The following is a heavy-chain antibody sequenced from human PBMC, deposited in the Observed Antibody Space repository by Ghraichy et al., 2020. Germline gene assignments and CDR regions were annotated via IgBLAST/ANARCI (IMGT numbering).Heavy chain of an antibody. CDR2: ISIDGEDQ. Sequence: GGSLRLPCTATGFSLSTYGMRWVRQAPGKEPEWVAMISIDGEDQYYGDSVKGRFTISRDNSKNTVYLEMNSLRDEDTAVYHCAKDFFGSGWYNYFDPWGQGPTVTVYS. V-gene: IGHV3-30*18. CDR3: AKDFFGSGWYNYFDP. J-gene: IGHJ5*02. D-gene: IGHD6-13*01. CDR1: GFSLSTYG.